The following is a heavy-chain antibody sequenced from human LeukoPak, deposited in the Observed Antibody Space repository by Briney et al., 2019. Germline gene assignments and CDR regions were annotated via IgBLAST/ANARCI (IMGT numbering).Heavy chain of an antibody. D-gene: IGHD3-22*01. Sequence: GASVKVSCKASGYIFTSYYMYWVRQAPGQGLEWMGIINPSGGSIRYAQKFQGRVTMTRDTSTSTVYMELSSLRSEDTAVYYCARGRNYYDSSGYYYEGGAFDIWGQGTMVTVSS. V-gene: IGHV1-46*01. J-gene: IGHJ3*02. CDR2: INPSGGSI. CDR3: ARGRNYYDSSGYYYEGGAFDI. CDR1: GYIFTSYY.